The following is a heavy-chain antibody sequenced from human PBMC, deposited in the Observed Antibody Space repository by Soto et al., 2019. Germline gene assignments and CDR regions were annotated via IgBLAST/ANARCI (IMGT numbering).Heavy chain of an antibody. CDR1: GGSISSYY. J-gene: IGHJ6*02. CDR2: IYYSGIT. Sequence: CTVSGGSISSYYWSWIRQPPGKGLEWIGYIYYSGITNYNPSLKSRVTISVDTSKNQFSLKLSSVTAADTAVYYCARYKSNYYYGMDVWGQGTTVTVSS. D-gene: IGHD1-20*01. V-gene: IGHV4-59*01. CDR3: ARYKSNYYYGMDV.